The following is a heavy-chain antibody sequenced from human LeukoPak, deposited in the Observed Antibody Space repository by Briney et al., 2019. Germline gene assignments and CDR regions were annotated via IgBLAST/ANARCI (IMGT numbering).Heavy chain of an antibody. CDR1: GGTFSSYA. V-gene: IGHV1-69*13. CDR3: ARAPASSGSYQYSSDY. Sequence: SVKVSCKASGGTFSSYAISCVRQAPGQGLEWMGGIIPIFGTANYAQKFQGRVTITADESTSTAYMELSSLRSEDTAVYYCARAPASSGSYQYSSDYWGQRTLVTVSS. D-gene: IGHD1-26*01. CDR2: IIPIFGTA. J-gene: IGHJ4*02.